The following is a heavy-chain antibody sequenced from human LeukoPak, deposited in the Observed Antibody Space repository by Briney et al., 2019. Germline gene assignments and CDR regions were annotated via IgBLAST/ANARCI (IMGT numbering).Heavy chain of an antibody. D-gene: IGHD6-13*01. CDR3: VSDRRRYSSPEYFDY. V-gene: IGHV1-24*01. Sequence: ASVKVTCKVSGYTLTELSMHWVRQAPGKGLEWMGGFDPEDGETIYAQKFQGRVTMTEDTSTDTAYMELSSLRSEDTAVYYCVSDRRRYSSPEYFDYWGQGTLVTVSS. CDR2: FDPEDGET. J-gene: IGHJ4*02. CDR1: GYTLTELS.